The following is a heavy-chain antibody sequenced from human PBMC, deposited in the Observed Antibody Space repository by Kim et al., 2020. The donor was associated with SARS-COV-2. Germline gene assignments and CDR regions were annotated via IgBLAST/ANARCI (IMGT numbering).Heavy chain of an antibody. CDR1: GFRFSDYA. CDR3: AKILLQYGSYYGFDD. V-gene: IGHV3-23*01. D-gene: IGHD1-26*01. J-gene: IGHJ4*02. Sequence: GGSLRLSCAASGFRFSDYAMTWVRQAPGKGLEWVSDIGITGRRIYYADSVKGRFTISRDNAKNTLYLEMSSLKAEDTAIYFFAKILLQYGSYYGFDDWGQGILVTVSS. CDR2: IGITGRRI.